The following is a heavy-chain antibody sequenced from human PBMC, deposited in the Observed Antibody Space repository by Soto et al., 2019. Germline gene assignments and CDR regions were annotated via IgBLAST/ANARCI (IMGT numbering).Heavy chain of an antibody. J-gene: IGHJ6*02. CDR3: AISITGTVSYYYGMDV. Sequence: QVQLVQSGAEVKKPGSSVKVSCKASGGTFSSYAISWVRQAPGQGLEWMGGIIPIFGTANYSQKFKVSVTITADESTNTAYKELSSLRSEDTAVYYCAISITGTVSYYYGMDVWGQGTTVTVPS. D-gene: IGHD1-20*01. CDR1: GGTFSSYA. V-gene: IGHV1-69*12. CDR2: IIPIFGTA.